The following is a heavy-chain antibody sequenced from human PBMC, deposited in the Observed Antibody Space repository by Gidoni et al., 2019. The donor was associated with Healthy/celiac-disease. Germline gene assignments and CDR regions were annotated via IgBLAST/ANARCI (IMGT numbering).Heavy chain of an antibody. V-gene: IGHV3-48*01. Sequence: EVQLVESGGGLVQPGGSLRLSGAASGFTFSSYSMNWVRQAPVKGLEWVSYIRSSSSTIYYADSVKGRFPISRDNAKKSLYLQMNSLRAEDTAVYYCARDREYSSSWFDAFDIWGQGTMVTVSS. D-gene: IGHD6-13*01. CDR1: GFTFSSYS. CDR2: IRSSSSTI. CDR3: ARDREYSSSWFDAFDI. J-gene: IGHJ3*02.